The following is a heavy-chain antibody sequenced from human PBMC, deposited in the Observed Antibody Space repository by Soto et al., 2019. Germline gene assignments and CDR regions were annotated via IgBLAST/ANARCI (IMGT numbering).Heavy chain of an antibody. Sequence: GGSLRLSCAASGFTFSSYWMSWVRQAPGKGLEWVAVISYDGSNKYYADSVKGRFTISRDNSKNTLYLQMNSLRAEDTAVYYCARDLRDTMIVVPQHKDWFDPWGQGTLVTVSS. CDR2: ISYDGSNK. J-gene: IGHJ5*02. CDR1: GFTFSSYW. D-gene: IGHD3-22*01. CDR3: ARDLRDTMIVVPQHKDWFDP. V-gene: IGHV3-30-3*01.